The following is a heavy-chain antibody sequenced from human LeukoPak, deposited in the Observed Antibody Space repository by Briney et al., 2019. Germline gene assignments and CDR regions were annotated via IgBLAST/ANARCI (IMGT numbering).Heavy chain of an antibody. Sequence: PGGSLRPSCAASGFTLTDYWMGWVRQAPGKGLEWVANIKQDGSEKYYVDSVKGRFTISRDDAKNSLYLQMNSLRAEDTAVYFCARRGYYYNSGLAFDIWGQGTMVTVSS. D-gene: IGHD3-22*01. CDR3: ARRGYYYNSGLAFDI. V-gene: IGHV3-7*04. J-gene: IGHJ3*02. CDR1: GFTLTDYW. CDR2: IKQDGSEK.